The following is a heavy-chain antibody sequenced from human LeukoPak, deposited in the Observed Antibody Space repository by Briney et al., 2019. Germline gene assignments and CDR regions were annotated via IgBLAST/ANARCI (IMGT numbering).Heavy chain of an antibody. V-gene: IGHV1-69*13. CDR1: GGTFSSYA. J-gene: IGHJ6*04. D-gene: IGHD2-15*01. CDR3: ARGLLGYCSGGSCYQGYYYGMDV. Sequence: AASVKVSCKASGGTFSSYAISWVRQAPGQGLEWMGGIIPIFGTANYAQKFQGRVTITADESTSTAYMELSSLRSEDTAVYYCARGLLGYCSGGSCYQGYYYGMDVWGKGTTVTVSS. CDR2: IIPIFGTA.